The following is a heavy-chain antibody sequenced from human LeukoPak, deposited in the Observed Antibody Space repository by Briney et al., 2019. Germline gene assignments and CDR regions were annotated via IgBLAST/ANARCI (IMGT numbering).Heavy chain of an antibody. CDR3: ARNARPEYYYHMDV. V-gene: IGHV4-59*01. Sequence: PSETLSLTCTVSGGSISGYYWSWIRQPPGKGLEWIGDIFSTGSTNYRPSLKSRITISKDTSRKQFSLQLSSVTPADTAVYYCARNARPEYYYHMDVWGKGTTVIVSS. D-gene: IGHD6-6*01. CDR2: IFSTGST. CDR1: GGSISGYY. J-gene: IGHJ6*03.